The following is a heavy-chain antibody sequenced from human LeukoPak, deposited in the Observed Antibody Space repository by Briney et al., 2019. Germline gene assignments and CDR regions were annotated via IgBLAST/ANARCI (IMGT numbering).Heavy chain of an antibody. CDR1: GYTFTRYT. CDR2: INAGNGDT. V-gene: IGHV1-3*01. Sequence: GASVKVSCEASGYTFTRYTLHWVRQAPGQRLEWMGWINAGNGDTKYSQKFQGRITITRDTSADTVYMDLSSLRSEDTAVYYCARPHKQQLDFDHWGQGTLVTVSS. J-gene: IGHJ4*02. D-gene: IGHD1-1*01. CDR3: ARPHKQQLDFDH.